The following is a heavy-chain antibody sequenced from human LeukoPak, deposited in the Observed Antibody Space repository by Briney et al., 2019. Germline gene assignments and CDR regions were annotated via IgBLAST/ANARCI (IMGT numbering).Heavy chain of an antibody. V-gene: IGHV1-2*02. CDR3: ARECYDYVWGSYRYTVYYFDY. CDR2: INPNSGGT. D-gene: IGHD3-16*02. J-gene: IGHJ4*02. CDR1: GYTITGYY. Sequence: ASVKVSCKASGYTITGYYMHWVRQAPGQGLEWMGWINPNSGGTNYAQKFQGRVTMTRDTSISTAYMELSRLRSDDTAVYYCARECYDYVWGSYRYTVYYFDYWGQGTLVTVSS.